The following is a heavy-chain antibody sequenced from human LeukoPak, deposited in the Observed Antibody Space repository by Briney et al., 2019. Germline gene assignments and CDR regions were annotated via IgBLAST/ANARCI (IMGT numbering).Heavy chain of an antibody. CDR3: ANQAYSQSDY. D-gene: IGHD4-11*01. V-gene: IGHV3-7*01. CDR1: GFAFSSYW. J-gene: IGHJ4*02. CDR2: ISPDGSGK. Sequence: GGSLRLSCVASGFAFSSYWMSWVRQAPGRGLELVANISPDGSGKYCVDSVKGRFAISGDNAKRSLYLQMNSLRAEDTAVYYCANQAYSQSDYWGQGTLVTVSS.